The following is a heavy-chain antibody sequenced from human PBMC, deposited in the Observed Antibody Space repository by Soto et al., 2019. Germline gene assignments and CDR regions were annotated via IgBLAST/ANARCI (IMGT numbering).Heavy chain of an antibody. CDR3: TTERHIGDRDYYYYMDG. Sequence: EVQLVESGGGLVKPGGSLRLSCAASGFTFSNAWMSWVRQAPGKGLEWVGRIKSKTDGGRTDYAAPVKGRFTISRDDSKTTLFLQRNNRKTEDTAVYYCTTERHIGDRDYYYYMDGWGKGSTVTVSS. J-gene: IGHJ6*03. CDR1: GFTFSNAW. CDR2: IKSKTDGGRT. V-gene: IGHV3-15*01. D-gene: IGHD2-21*01.